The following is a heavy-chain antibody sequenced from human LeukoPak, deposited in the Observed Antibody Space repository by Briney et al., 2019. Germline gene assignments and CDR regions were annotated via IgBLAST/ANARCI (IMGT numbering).Heavy chain of an antibody. J-gene: IGHJ3*02. Sequence: GGSLRLSCAASGFTFSSYGMHWVRQAPGKGLEWVAVISYDGSNTYYADSGKGRFTISRDNSKNALYLQMSTLRAEDTAVYYCARHSLVDAFDIWGQGTMVTASS. D-gene: IGHD2-8*02. CDR3: ARHSLVDAFDI. CDR2: ISYDGSNT. V-gene: IGHV3-30*03. CDR1: GFTFSSYG.